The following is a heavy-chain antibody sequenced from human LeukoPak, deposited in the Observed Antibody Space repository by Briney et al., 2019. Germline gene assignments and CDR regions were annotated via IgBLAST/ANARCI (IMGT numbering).Heavy chain of an antibody. CDR3: AKVAPLDSSGWYDY. V-gene: IGHV3-9*01. CDR1: GFTFDDYA. D-gene: IGHD6-19*01. Sequence: GGSLRLSCAASGFTFDDYAMPWVRQAPGKGLEWVSGISWNSGSIGYADSVKGRFTISRDNAKNSLYLQMNRLRAEDTALYYCAKVAPLDSSGWYDYWGQGTLVTVSS. J-gene: IGHJ4*02. CDR2: ISWNSGSI.